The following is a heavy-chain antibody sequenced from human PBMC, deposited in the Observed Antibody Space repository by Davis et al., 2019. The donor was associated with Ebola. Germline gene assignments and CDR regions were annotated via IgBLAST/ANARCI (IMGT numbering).Heavy chain of an antibody. V-gene: IGHV1-18*01. CDR2: ISAYNGNT. CDR3: ARAPGSYEDSYFDY. J-gene: IGHJ4*02. Sequence: ASVKVSCKASGYTFTRYGISWVRQAPGQGLEWMGWISAYNGNTNYAQKLQGRVTMTTDTSTSTAYMELRSLRSDDTAVYYCARAPGSYEDSYFDYWGQGTLVTVSS. CDR1: GYTFTRYG. D-gene: IGHD1-26*01.